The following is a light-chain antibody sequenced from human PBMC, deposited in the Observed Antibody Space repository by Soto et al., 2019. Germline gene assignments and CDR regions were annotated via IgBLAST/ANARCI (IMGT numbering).Light chain of an antibody. CDR1: QSLSTY. J-gene: IGKJ5*01. CDR2: DAS. CDR3: QHRSNWPPT. Sequence: EIVMTQSPATLSVSPGERATLSCRASQSLSTYLAWYQQKPGQVPRLLIYDASHRATGIPARFSGSGSGTDFTLAISSLEPEDFAIYYCQHRSNWPPTFGQGTRLEIK. V-gene: IGKV3-11*01.